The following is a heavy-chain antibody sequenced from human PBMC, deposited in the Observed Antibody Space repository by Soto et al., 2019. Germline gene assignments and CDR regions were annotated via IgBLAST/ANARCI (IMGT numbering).Heavy chain of an antibody. D-gene: IGHD3-10*02. Sequence: PGGSLRLSCAASGFSVVTYCLHWVRQAPWKGLEWVALISHEGIDKFYADSVKGRFAISRDNPKNTLFLQMNSLRVDDTAVYFCAKYDQPEVCVRPPDLGGQSIGVRVYS. CDR3: AKYDQPEVCVRPPDL. CDR1: GFSVVTYC. V-gene: IGHV3-30*18. CDR2: ISHEGIDK. J-gene: IGHJ1*01.